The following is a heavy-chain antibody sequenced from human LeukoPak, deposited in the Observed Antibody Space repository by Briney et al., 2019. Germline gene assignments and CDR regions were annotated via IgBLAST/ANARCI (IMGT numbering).Heavy chain of an antibody. J-gene: IGHJ6*03. CDR2: MNPNSGNT. CDR1: GYTFTSYD. V-gene: IGHV1-8*03. CDR3: ARDLTTVTPGYYYYYYMDV. Sequence: ASVKVSCKASGYTFTSYDINWVRQATGQGLEWMGWMNPNSGNTGYAQKFQGRVTITRNTSISTAYMELRSLRSDDTAVYYCARDLTTVTPGYYYYYYMDVWGKGTTVTISS. D-gene: IGHD4-17*01.